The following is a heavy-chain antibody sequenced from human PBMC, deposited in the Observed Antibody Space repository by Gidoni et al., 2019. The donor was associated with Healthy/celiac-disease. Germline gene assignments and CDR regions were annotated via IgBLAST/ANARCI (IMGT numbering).Heavy chain of an antibody. J-gene: IGHJ6*02. Sequence: QVQLVQSGAEVKKPGASVKVSCKASGYTFTSHAMHWVRQAPGQRLECMGWINAGNGNTKYSQKFQGRVTITRDTSASTAYMELSSLRSEDTAVYYCALSMGSSWYVDYYYYYGMDVWGQGTTVTVSS. V-gene: IGHV1-3*01. CDR2: INAGNGNT. D-gene: IGHD6-13*01. CDR1: GYTFTSHA. CDR3: ALSMGSSWYVDYYYYYGMDV.